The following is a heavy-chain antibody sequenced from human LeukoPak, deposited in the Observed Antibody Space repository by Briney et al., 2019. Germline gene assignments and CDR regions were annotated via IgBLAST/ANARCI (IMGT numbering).Heavy chain of an antibody. D-gene: IGHD3-3*01. CDR1: GFTFSSYW. J-gene: IGHJ6*03. Sequence: GGSLRLSCAASGFTFSSYWMSWVRQAPGKGLEWVANIKQDGSEKYYVDSVKGRFTISRDNAKNSLYLQMNSLRAEDTAVYYCARDRHYDFWSGYYSPNYYYYMDVWGKGTTVTVSS. CDR3: ARDRHYDFWSGYYSPNYYYYMDV. CDR2: IKQDGSEK. V-gene: IGHV3-7*01.